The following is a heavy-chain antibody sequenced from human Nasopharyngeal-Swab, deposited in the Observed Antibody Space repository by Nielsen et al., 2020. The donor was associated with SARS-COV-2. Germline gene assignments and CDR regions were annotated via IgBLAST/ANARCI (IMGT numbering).Heavy chain of an antibody. J-gene: IGHJ4*02. D-gene: IGHD6-19*01. Sequence: GESLKISCAASGFTFSSYAMHWVRQAPGKGLEWVAVISYYGSNKYYADSVKGRFTISRDNSKNTLYLQMNSLRAEDTAVYYCARDASGWYIDYWGQGTLVTVSS. CDR1: GFTFSSYA. CDR2: ISYYGSNK. V-gene: IGHV3-30-3*01. CDR3: ARDASGWYIDY.